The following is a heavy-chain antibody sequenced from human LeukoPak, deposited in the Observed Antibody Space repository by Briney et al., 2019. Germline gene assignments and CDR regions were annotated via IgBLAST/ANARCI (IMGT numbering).Heavy chain of an antibody. V-gene: IGHV2-5*01. Sequence: SGPTPVNPTQTLTLTCTFSGFSLSTSGVGVGWIRQPPGKALEWLALIYWNDDKRYSPSLKSKLTITKDTSKNQVVLTMTNMDPVDTATYYCAHSEDYYDSSALDYWGQGTLVTVSS. CDR1: GFSLSTSGVG. CDR3: AHSEDYYDSSALDY. D-gene: IGHD3-22*01. CDR2: IYWNDDK. J-gene: IGHJ4*02.